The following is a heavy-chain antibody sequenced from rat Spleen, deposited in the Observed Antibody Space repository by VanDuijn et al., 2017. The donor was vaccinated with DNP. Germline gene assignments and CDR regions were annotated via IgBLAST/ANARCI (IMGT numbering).Heavy chain of an antibody. CDR3: KSNPHIRTAAPFDY. V-gene: IGHV5-25*01. J-gene: IGHJ2*01. CDR2: ISTRGSRT. Sequence: EVQLVGSGGGLVQPGRSMKLSCAASGFTFSNYYMAWVRQAPKKGMEWVATISTRGSRTYYPDSVKGRFTISRDNAKSTLYLQVNSLRSEDTAIYYCKSNPHIRTAAPFDYWGQGVMVTVSS. CDR1: GFTFSNYY. D-gene: IGHD3-8*01.